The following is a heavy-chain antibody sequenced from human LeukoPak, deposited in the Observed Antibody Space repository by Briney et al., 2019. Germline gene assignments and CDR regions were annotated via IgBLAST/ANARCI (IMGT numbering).Heavy chain of an antibody. CDR2: IYPGDSDT. J-gene: IGHJ4*02. CDR1: GYTFSSYW. Sequence: GESLRISCKGSGYTFSSYWIGWVRQMPGKGLEWMGVIYPGDSDTRYSPSLQGQVTISADTSIGTAYLQWSSLKASDTAIYYCARQNDFRLDYWGQGTLVTVSS. D-gene: IGHD3-3*01. V-gene: IGHV5-51*01. CDR3: ARQNDFRLDY.